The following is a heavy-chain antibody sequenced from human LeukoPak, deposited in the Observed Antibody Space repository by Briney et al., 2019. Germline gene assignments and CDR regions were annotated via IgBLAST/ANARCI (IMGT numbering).Heavy chain of an antibody. Sequence: ASVKVSCKASGYTFTSYDINWVRQATGQGLEWVGWMNPNSGNTGYAQKFQGRVTITRNTSISTAYMELSSLRSEDTAVYYCARGLLYSSSFPYWGQGTLVTVSS. CDR3: ARGLLYSSSFPY. CDR2: MNPNSGNT. V-gene: IGHV1-8*03. D-gene: IGHD6-6*01. CDR1: GYTFTSYD. J-gene: IGHJ4*02.